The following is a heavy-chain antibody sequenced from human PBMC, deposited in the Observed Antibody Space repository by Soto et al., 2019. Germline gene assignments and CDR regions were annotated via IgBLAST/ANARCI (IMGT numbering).Heavy chain of an antibody. Sequence: KESGPTLVNPTQTLTLTCTFSGFSLSTSGVGVGWIRQPPGKALEWLALIYWDDDKRYSPSLKSRLTITKDTSKNQVVLTLTKLDTVDTATYYCARGGWTTYYSPFFDYWGQGTLVTVSS. V-gene: IGHV2-5*02. CDR1: GFSLSTSGVG. CDR2: IYWDDDK. D-gene: IGHD3-10*01. CDR3: ARGGWTTYYSPFFDY. J-gene: IGHJ4*02.